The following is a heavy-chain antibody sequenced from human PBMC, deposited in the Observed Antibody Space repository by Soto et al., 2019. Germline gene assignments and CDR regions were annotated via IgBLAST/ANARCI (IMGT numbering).Heavy chain of an antibody. CDR3: TRASTVAGGSSKSLPNNY. CDR1: GGTFSSYA. CDR2: MDPGSGGT. D-gene: IGHD6-19*01. V-gene: IGHV1-2*02. J-gene: IGHJ4*02. Sequence: GXSVKVSCKASGGTFSSYAISWVRQAPVQGLEWMGWMDPGSGGTDYAQKLQGRVTMTRDTSITTAYMELSTLSSDDTAMYYCTRASTVAGGSSKSLPNNYWGQGTLVIVSS.